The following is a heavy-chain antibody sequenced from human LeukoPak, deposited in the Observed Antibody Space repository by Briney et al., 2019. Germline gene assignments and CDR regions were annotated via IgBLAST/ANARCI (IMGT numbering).Heavy chain of an antibody. D-gene: IGHD6-13*01. V-gene: IGHV4-59*08. J-gene: IGHJ3*02. CDR1: GDSIGSYY. CDR3: VKAAPGPHDAFDI. CDR2: IHYSGTT. Sequence: PSETLSLTCTVSGDSIGSYYWSWIRQPAGKGLEWIANIHYSGTTNYNPSLKSRVTISIDTSKNQFSLRLSSVTATDTAVYYCVKAAPGPHDAFDIWGQGTMVTVSS.